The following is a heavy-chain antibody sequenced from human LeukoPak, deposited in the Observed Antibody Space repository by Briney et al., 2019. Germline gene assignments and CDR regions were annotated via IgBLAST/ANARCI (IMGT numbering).Heavy chain of an antibody. CDR3: VRNNWNDGGAFDI. Sequence: GRSLRLSCAASGFTFSSYWMSWVRQAPGKGLEWVANIKQDGSEKYYVDSVKGRFTISRDNAKNSLYLQMNSLRAEDTAVYYCVRNNWNDGGAFDIWGQGTMVTVSS. CDR1: GFTFSSYW. D-gene: IGHD1-1*01. CDR2: IKQDGSEK. V-gene: IGHV3-7*01. J-gene: IGHJ3*02.